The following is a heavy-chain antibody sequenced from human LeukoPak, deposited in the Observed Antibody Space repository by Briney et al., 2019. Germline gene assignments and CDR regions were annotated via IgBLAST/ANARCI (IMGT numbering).Heavy chain of an antibody. V-gene: IGHV4-59*01. Sequence: SETLSLTCTVSGGSLSSYYRSWIRQPPGKGLEWIGYIYYSGSTNYNPSLTSRVTISVDTSKNQFSLKLSSVTAADTAVYYCARGRDCSSTSCYSGYYYYGMDVWGQGTTVTVSS. J-gene: IGHJ6*02. CDR2: IYYSGST. CDR1: GGSLSSYY. CDR3: ARGRDCSSTSCYSGYYYYGMDV. D-gene: IGHD2-2*02.